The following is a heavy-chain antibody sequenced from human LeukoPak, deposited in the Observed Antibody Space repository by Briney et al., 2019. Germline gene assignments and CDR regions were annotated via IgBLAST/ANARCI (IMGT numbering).Heavy chain of an antibody. V-gene: IGHV4-30-4*07. CDR2: IYTSGST. Sequence: SQTLSLTCAVSGGSISSGGYSWSWIRQPPGKGLEWIGRIYTSGSTDYNPSLKSRVTMSVDTSKNQFSLKLSSVTAADTAVYYCARNYYGMDVWGQGTTVTVSS. J-gene: IGHJ6*02. CDR1: GGSISSGGYS. CDR3: ARNYYGMDV.